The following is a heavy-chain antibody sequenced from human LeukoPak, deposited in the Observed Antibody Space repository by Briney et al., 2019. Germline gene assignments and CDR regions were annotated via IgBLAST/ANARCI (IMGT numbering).Heavy chain of an antibody. CDR2: ISGDGGST. CDR3: AKDKYIVVVTAYFDY. D-gene: IGHD2-21*02. Sequence: GGSLRLSCAASGFTFDDDAMHWVRQAPGKGLEWVSLISGDGGSTYYADSVKGRFTISRDNSKNSLYLQMNSLRTEDTALYYCAKDKYIVVVTAYFDYWGQGTLVTVSS. J-gene: IGHJ4*02. V-gene: IGHV3-43*02. CDR1: GFTFDDDA.